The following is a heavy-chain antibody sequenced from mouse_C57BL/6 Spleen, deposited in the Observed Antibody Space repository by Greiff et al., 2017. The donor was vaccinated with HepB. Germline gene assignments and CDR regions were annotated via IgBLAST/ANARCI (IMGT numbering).Heavy chain of an antibody. CDR3: AREYSPYFDY. V-gene: IGHV1-82*01. J-gene: IGHJ2*01. CDR2: IYPGDGDT. Sequence: QVTLKESGPELVKPGASVKISCKASGYAFSSSWMNWVKQRPGKGLEWIGRIYPGDGDTNYNGKFKGKATLTADKSSSTAYMQLSSLTSEDSAVYFCAREYSPYFDYWGQGTTLTVSS. D-gene: IGHD2-12*01. CDR1: GYAFSSSW.